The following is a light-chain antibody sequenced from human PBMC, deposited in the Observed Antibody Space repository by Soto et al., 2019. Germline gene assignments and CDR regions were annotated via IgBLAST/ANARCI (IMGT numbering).Light chain of an antibody. CDR1: QDISNY. CDR3: EQYDNLLT. CDR2: DAS. J-gene: IGKJ4*01. V-gene: IGKV1-33*01. Sequence: DIQMPQSPSSLSASVGDRVTITCQASQDISNYLNWYQQKPGKAPKLLIYDASNLETGIPSTFSVSGSVTDFTFTISSLQPEDIATDYCEQYDNLLTFGGGTKVESK.